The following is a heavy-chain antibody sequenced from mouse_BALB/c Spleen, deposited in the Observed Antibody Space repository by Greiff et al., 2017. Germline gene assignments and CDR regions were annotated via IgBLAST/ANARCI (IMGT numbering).Heavy chain of an antibody. CDR1: GYTFTNYW. Sequence: VQLQQSGAELVRPGTSVKISCKASGYTFTNYWLGWVKQRPGHGLEWIGDIYPGGSYTNYNEKFKGKATLTADTSSSTAYMQRSSLTSEDSAVFVSAGSGAMRAFDDWGQGTTLTVSS. CDR3: AGSGAMRAFDD. CDR2: IYPGGSYT. V-gene: IGHV1-63*02. J-gene: IGHJ2*01. D-gene: IGHD3-1*01.